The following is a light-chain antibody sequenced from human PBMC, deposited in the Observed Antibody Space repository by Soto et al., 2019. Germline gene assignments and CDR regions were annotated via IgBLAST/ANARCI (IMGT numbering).Light chain of an antibody. CDR1: QGINSY. CDR3: QQLNDYAIT. Sequence: IQLTQSPSSLSASVGDRVTITCRASQGINSYLAWYQQKPGKAPNLLISAASTLQSGVPSRFSGSGSGTDFSLTISSLQPEDYATYYCQQLNDYAITFGQGTRLEIK. J-gene: IGKJ5*01. V-gene: IGKV1-9*01. CDR2: AAS.